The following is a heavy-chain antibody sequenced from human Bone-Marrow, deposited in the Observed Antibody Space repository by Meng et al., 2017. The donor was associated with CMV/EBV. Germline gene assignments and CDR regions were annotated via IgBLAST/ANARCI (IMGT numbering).Heavy chain of an antibody. CDR1: GHSISSDYF. D-gene: IGHD2-2*01. CDR2: CDSGDT. Sequence: SETLSLTCHVSGHSISSDYFWGWVRQSPGTGLEWVGICDSGDTFYNPSLKSRVAISVDTSANQFSLTLRSVTAADTAVYYCVRHIIVVPARGYVVDVWGQGTTVTVSS. CDR3: VRHIIVVPARGYVVDV. J-gene: IGHJ6*02. V-gene: IGHV4-38-2*01.